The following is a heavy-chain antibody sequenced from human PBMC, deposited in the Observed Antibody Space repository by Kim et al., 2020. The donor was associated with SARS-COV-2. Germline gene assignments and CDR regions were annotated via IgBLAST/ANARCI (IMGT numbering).Heavy chain of an antibody. V-gene: IGHV3-11*04. CDR1: GFAFSNYY. CDR2: ISSTAGTS. Sequence: GGSLRLSCTASGFAFSNYYMTWIRQAPGKGLEWISEISSTAGTSYYADSVKGRFTISRDNSRNSVSLQMNRLQDDDTAVYFCARVEGAYDSWGAGVLVT. CDR3: ARVEGAYDS. J-gene: IGHJ1*01. D-gene: IGHD3-16*01.